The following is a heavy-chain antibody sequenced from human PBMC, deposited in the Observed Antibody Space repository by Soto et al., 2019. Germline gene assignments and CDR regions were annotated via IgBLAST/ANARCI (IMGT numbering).Heavy chain of an antibody. CDR2: ITHSGST. D-gene: IGHD5-18*01. J-gene: IGHJ4*02. CDR1: GGSFSGHY. CDR3: ARGINTRDAPDKYYFDY. V-gene: IGHV4-34*01. Sequence: SETLSLTCAVYGGSFSGHYWSWLRQPPGKGLEWIGEITHSGSTNYNPSLRSRVIISVDTSKNQFSLKLNSVTAADTAVYYCARGINTRDAPDKYYFDYWGQGTLATVSS.